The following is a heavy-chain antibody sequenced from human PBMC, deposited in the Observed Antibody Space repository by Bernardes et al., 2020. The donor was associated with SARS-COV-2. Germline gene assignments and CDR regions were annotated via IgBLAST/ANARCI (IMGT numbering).Heavy chain of an antibody. V-gene: IGHV3-21*01. Sequence: GGSLRLSCAASGFTFSSYSMNWVRQAPGKGLEWVSSISSSSSYIYYADSVKGRFTISRDNAKNSLYLQMNSLRAEDTAVYYCARDSGDGYNADWGQGTLVTVSS. CDR1: GFTFSSYS. CDR3: ARDSGDGYNAD. CDR2: ISSSSSYI. D-gene: IGHD5-12*01. J-gene: IGHJ4*02.